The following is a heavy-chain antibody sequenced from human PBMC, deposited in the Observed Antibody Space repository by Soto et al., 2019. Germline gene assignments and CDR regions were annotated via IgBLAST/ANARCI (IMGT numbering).Heavy chain of an antibody. J-gene: IGHJ6*02. V-gene: IGHV1-2*02. CDR2: INPNSGGT. CDR3: ARAPPPYYYHYYRMAV. Sequence: ASVKVSCKASGYTFTGYYMHWVRQAPGQGLEWMGWINPNSGGTNYAQKFQGRVTMTRDTSISTAYMELSRLRSDDTAVYYCARAPPPYYYHYYRMAVWGQGTTVTVSS. CDR1: GYTFTGYY.